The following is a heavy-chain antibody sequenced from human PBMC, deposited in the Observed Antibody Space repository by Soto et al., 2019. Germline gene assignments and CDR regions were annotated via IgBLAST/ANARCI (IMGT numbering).Heavy chain of an antibody. CDR2: IIPIFGTA. D-gene: IGHD5-18*01. V-gene: IGHV1-69*13. CDR1: GGTFSSYA. Sequence: SVKVSCKASGGTFSSYAISWVRQAPGQGLEWMGGIIPIFGTANYAQKFQGRVTITADESTSTAYMELSSLRSEDTAVYYCAVKGPVDTAMNYYYGMDVWGQGTTVTVSS. J-gene: IGHJ6*02. CDR3: AVKGPVDTAMNYYYGMDV.